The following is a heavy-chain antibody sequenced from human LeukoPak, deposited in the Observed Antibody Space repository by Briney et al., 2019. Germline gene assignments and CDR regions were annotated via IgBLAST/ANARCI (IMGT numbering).Heavy chain of an antibody. CDR1: GYSISSGYY. CDR2: IYYSGST. V-gene: IGHV4-61*01. J-gene: IGHJ4*02. Sequence: PSETLSLTCAVSGYSISSGYYWGWIRQPPGEGLEWIGYIYYSGSTNYNSSLKSRVTISVDTSKNQFSLKLSSVTAADTAVYYCARKSAAAGYFDYWGQGSLVTVYS. D-gene: IGHD6-13*01. CDR3: ARKSAAAGYFDY.